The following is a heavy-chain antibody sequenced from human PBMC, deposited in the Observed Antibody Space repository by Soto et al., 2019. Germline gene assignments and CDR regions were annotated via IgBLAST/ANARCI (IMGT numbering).Heavy chain of an antibody. CDR1: GGSISSSSYY. D-gene: IGHD6-19*01. CDR3: ARRVNRGFEQWLVGYGMDV. V-gene: IGHV4-39*01. Sequence: KPSETLSLTCTVSGGSISSSSYYWGWIRQPPGKGLEWIGSIYYSGSTYYNPSLKSRVTISVDTSKNQFSLKLSSVTAAGTAVYYCARRVNRGFEQWLVGYGMDVWGQGTTVTVSS. J-gene: IGHJ6*02. CDR2: IYYSGST.